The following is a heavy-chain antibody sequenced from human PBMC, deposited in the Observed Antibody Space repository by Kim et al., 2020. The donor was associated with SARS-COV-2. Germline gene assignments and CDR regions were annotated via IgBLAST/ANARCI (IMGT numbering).Heavy chain of an antibody. J-gene: IGHJ6*02. CDR3: NGNYYGSGSYYIWDYYYYYGMDV. CDR1: GFTFGDYA. Sequence: GGSLRLSCTASGFTFGDYAMSWFCQAPGKGLEWVGFIRSKAYGGTTEYAASVKGRFTISRDDSKSIAYLQMNSLKTEDTAVYYCNGNYYGSGSYYIWDYYYYYGMDVWGQGTTVTVSS. V-gene: IGHV3-49*03. D-gene: IGHD3-10*01. CDR2: IRSKAYGGTT.